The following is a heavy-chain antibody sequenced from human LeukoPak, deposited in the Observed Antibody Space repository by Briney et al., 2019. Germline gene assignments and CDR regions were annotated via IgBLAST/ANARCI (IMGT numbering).Heavy chain of an antibody. CDR1: GFTFSSYA. J-gene: IGHJ3*02. V-gene: IGHV3-23*01. CDR3: AKVPQGWDGDYGNAFDI. CDR2: ISGSGGST. Sequence: PGGSLRLSCAASGFTFSSYAMSWVRQAPGKGLEWVSAISGSGGSTYYADSVKGRFTISRDNSKNTLYLQMNSLRAEDTAVYYCAKVPQGWDGDYGNAFDIWGQGTMVTVSS. D-gene: IGHD4-17*01.